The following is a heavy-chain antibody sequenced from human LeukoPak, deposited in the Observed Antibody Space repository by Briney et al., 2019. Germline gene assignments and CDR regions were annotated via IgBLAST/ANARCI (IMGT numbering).Heavy chain of an antibody. Sequence: ASVKVSCKASGYTFTGYYMHWVRQAPGQGLEWMGIINPSGGSTSYAQKFQGRVTMTRDTSTSTVYMELSSLRSEDTAVYYCARDLEDGHPDGAAAIKGDPSPKSDYWGQGTLVTVSS. J-gene: IGHJ4*02. CDR1: GYTFTGYY. CDR3: ARDLEDGHPDGAAAIKGDPSPKSDY. D-gene: IGHD2-2*01. CDR2: INPSGGST. V-gene: IGHV1-46*01.